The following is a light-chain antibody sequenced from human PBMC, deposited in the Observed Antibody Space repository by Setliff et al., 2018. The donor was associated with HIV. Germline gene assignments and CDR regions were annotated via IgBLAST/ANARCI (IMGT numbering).Light chain of an antibody. Sequence: QPVVTQEPSFSVSPGGTVTLTCGLSSGSVSASSYPSWYQQTPGQAPRTLIYSTNIRSSGVPDRFSGSILGNKAALTITGAQADDESDYYCVLYMGSGISIFGGGTKVTVL. V-gene: IGLV8-61*01. CDR3: VLYMGSGISI. J-gene: IGLJ2*01. CDR2: STN. CDR1: SGSVSASSY.